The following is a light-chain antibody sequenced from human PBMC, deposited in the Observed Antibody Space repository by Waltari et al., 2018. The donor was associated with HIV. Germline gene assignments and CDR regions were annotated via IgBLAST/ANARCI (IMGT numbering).Light chain of an antibody. V-gene: IGLV2-14*03. Sequence: QSALTQPASVSGSPGQSITISCTGTSSDVGGYNYVSWYQQHPGKAPKLMIYDVSNRPAGVSNRFSGSKSGNTASLTILWLQAEDEADYYCSSYTSSSPYAFGTGTKVTVL. CDR3: SSYTSSSPYA. J-gene: IGLJ1*01. CDR2: DVS. CDR1: SSDVGGYNY.